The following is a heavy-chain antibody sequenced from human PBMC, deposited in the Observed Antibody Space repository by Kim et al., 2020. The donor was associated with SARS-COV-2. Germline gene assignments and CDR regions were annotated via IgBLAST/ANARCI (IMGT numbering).Heavy chain of an antibody. D-gene: IGHD2-21*02. CDR1: GFTFSSYE. CDR2: ISSSGSTI. Sequence: GGSLRLSCAASGFTFSSYEMNWVRQAPGKGLEWVSYISSSGSTIYYADSVKGRFTISRDNAKNSLYLQMNSLRAEDTAVYYCARAPPVVVTAIVYYYYGMDVWGQGTTVTVSS. J-gene: IGHJ6*02. V-gene: IGHV3-48*03. CDR3: ARAPPVVVTAIVYYYYGMDV.